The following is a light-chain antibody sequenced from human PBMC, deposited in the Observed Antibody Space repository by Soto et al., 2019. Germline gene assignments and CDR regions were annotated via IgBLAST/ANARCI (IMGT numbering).Light chain of an antibody. CDR3: SSYTSSSTYYV. J-gene: IGLJ1*01. V-gene: IGLV2-14*02. CDR1: SSDFGSYKF. Sequence: QSALTQPASVSGSPGQSVTISCTGTSSDFGSYKFVSWYQHHPGKVPKVIIYETSKRPSGVSDRFSGSKSGNTASLTISGLQAEDEADYYCSSYTSSSTYYVFGTGTKLTVL. CDR2: ETS.